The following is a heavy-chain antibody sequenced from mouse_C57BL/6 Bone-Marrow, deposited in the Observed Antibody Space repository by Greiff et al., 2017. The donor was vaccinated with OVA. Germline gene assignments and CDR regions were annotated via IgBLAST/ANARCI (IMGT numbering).Heavy chain of an antibody. CDR3: ARGGLRPSKDWFAY. J-gene: IGHJ3*01. Sequence: QVQLQQPGAELVKPGASVKLSCKASGYTFTSYWMHWVKQRPGQGLEWIGMIHPNSGSTNYNEKFKSKATLTVDKSSSTAYMQLSSLTSEDSAVYYCARGGLRPSKDWFAYWGQGTLVTVSA. CDR2: IHPNSGST. CDR1: GYTFTSYW. D-gene: IGHD3-1*01. V-gene: IGHV1-64*01.